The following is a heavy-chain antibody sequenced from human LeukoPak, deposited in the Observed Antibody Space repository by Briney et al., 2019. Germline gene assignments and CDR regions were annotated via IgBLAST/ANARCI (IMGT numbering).Heavy chain of an antibody. Sequence: PSETLSLTCTVSGGSISGSWWSWIRQPAGKGLEWIGRLHADGDTNYNPSLKSRITMSLDAPGNQFSLKLTAVTAADTVVYFCARAPSGCGGTCAFDYWGQGILVTVSS. J-gene: IGHJ4*02. CDR2: LHADGDT. CDR3: ARAPSGCGGTCAFDY. V-gene: IGHV4-4*07. CDR1: GGSISGSW. D-gene: IGHD2-15*01.